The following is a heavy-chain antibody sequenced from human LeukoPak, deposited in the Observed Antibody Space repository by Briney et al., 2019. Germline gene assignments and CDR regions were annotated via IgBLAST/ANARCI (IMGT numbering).Heavy chain of an antibody. CDR2: IIRTA. CDR3: AREAQFFLEFDP. CDR1: GGTFSNYA. V-gene: IGHV1-69*05. Sequence: SVKVSCKASGGTFSNYAISWVRQAPGQGLEWMGGIIRTANYAQKFQGRVTITTDEPTSTAYMELTSLRSEDTAVYYCAREAQFFLEFDPWGQGTLVTVSS. D-gene: IGHD3-3*01. J-gene: IGHJ5*02.